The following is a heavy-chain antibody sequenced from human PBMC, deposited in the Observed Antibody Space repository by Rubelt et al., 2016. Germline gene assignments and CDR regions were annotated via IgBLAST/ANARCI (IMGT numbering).Heavy chain of an antibody. V-gene: IGHV3-7*05. Sequence: EVHLVESGGGLVQPGGSLTVSCAASNFIFSSSWISCVRQAPGKGLEWVANIKQDESERYYVDSVKGRFTISRDNARNSIYLHMNGLRVADTAMYYCTTGTYWGQGTLVSVAT. CDR3: TTGTY. J-gene: IGHJ4*02. D-gene: IGHD3-10*01. CDR2: IKQDESER. CDR1: NFIFSSSW.